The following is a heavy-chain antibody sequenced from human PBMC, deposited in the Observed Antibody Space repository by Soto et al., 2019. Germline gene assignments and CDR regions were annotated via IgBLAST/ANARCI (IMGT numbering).Heavy chain of an antibody. CDR3: ARDLLKYSSSVGNS. CDR1: GFTFSSYG. J-gene: IGHJ4*02. CDR2: IWYDGSNK. V-gene: IGHV3-33*01. D-gene: IGHD6-6*01. Sequence: QVQLVESGGGVVQPGRSLRLSCAASGFTFSSYGMHWVRQAPGKGLEWVAVIWYDGSNKYYADSVKGRFTISRDNSNNTLYLQMNSLRAEDTAVYYCARDLLKYSSSVGNSWGQGTLVTVSS.